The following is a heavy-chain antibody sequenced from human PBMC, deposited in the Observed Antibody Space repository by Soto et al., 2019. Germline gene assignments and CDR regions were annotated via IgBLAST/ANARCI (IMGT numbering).Heavy chain of an antibody. CDR3: ARHRFNYYDNTVYYYFDY. CDR2: ISGHKGNT. J-gene: IGHJ4*02. D-gene: IGHD3-22*01. Sequence: QVQLVQTGAEVKKPGASVKVSCKASGYTFTSYGISWVRQAPGQGPEWMGWISGHKGNTTHPQSHQGRVTMTIDTSRNAAYVELRRLSSDDTAVYYRARHRFNYYDNTVYYYFDYWGQGTLVTVSS. CDR1: GYTFTSYG. V-gene: IGHV1-18*04.